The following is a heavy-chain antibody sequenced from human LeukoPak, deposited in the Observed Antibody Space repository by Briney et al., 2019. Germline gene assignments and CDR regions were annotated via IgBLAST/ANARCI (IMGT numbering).Heavy chain of an antibody. CDR2: IIPIFGTA. V-gene: IGHV1-69*06. CDR1: GGTFSSYA. CDR3: ARKPIVGEHYFDY. D-gene: IGHD1-26*01. J-gene: IGHJ4*02. Sequence: SVKVSCKASGGTFSSYAISWVRQALGQGLEWMGGIIPIFGTANYAQKFQGRVTITADKSTSTAYMELSSLRSEDTAVYYCARKPIVGEHYFDYWGQGTLVTVSS.